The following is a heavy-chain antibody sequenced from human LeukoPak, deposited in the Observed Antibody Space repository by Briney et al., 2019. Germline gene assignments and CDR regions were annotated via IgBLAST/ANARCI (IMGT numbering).Heavy chain of an antibody. Sequence: SGTLSLTCGVSGGSISSSNWWSWVRQPPGKGLEWIGEIYHSGSSNHSPSLKSRVTISVDKSENQFSLKLSSVTAADTAVYYCARTYYYDSSGYYPHYGMDVWGQGTTVTVSS. J-gene: IGHJ6*02. V-gene: IGHV4-4*02. CDR1: GGSISSSNW. CDR2: IYHSGSS. CDR3: ARTYYYDSSGYYPHYGMDV. D-gene: IGHD3-22*01.